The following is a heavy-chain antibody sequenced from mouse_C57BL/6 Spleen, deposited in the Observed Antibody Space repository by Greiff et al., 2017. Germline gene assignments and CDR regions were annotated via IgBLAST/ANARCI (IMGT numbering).Heavy chain of an antibody. J-gene: IGHJ4*01. CDR1: GFTFSDYG. CDR3: ARTGTDYYAMGY. Sequence: DVTVEESGGGLVKPGGSLKLSCAASGFTFSDYGMHWVRQAPEKGLEWVAYISSGSSTIYYADPVKGRFPISRDNAKNTLFLQMTSLRSEDTAMYYCARTGTDYYAMGYWGQGTAVTVAS. CDR2: ISSGSSTI. V-gene: IGHV5-17*01. D-gene: IGHD3-3*01.